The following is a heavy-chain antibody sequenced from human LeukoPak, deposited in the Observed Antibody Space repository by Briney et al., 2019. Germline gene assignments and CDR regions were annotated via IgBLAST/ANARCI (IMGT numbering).Heavy chain of an antibody. Sequence: SETLSLTCAVYGGSFSDYYWSWIRQPPGKGLEWIGEISHSGSTNYNPSLKSRVTISVDTSKNQFSLKLSSVTAADTAVFYCARGNRIPDVVVVAHRGFDPWGQGTLVTVSS. CDR3: ARGNRIPDVVVVAHRGFDP. CDR2: ISHSGST. V-gene: IGHV4-34*01. CDR1: GGSFSDYY. J-gene: IGHJ5*02. D-gene: IGHD2-15*01.